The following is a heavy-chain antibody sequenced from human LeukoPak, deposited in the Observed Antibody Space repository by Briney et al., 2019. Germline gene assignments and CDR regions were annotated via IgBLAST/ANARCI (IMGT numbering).Heavy chain of an antibody. CDR1: GGSFSGYY. V-gene: IGHV4-34*01. Sequence: SETLSLTCAVYGGSFSGYYWSWVRQPPGKGLEWIGEINHSGSTNYNPSLKSRVTISVDTSKNQFSLKLSSVTAADTAVYYCARDALTTVTTGAHYFDYWGQGTLVTVSS. J-gene: IGHJ4*02. CDR2: INHSGST. CDR3: ARDALTTVTTGAHYFDY. D-gene: IGHD4-17*01.